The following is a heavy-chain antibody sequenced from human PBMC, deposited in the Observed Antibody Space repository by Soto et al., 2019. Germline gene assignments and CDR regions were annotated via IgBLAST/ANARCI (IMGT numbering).Heavy chain of an antibody. J-gene: IGHJ4*02. D-gene: IGHD3-22*01. Sequence: SGPTLVNPTETLTLTCTFSGFSLSTSGMRVSWIRQAPGKALEWFARIDWDEDRFYSTSLKTRLTISKDTSKNQVVLTMTKMDPVDTATYYCARMRSDYDSSGLDYWGQGILVTVSS. V-gene: IGHV2-70*04. CDR1: GFSLSTSGMR. CDR3: ARMRSDYDSSGLDY. CDR2: IDWDEDR.